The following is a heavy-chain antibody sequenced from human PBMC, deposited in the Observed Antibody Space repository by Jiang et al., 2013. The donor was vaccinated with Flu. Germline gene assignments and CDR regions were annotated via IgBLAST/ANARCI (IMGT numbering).Heavy chain of an antibody. V-gene: IGHV3-48*01. CDR2: IGRSSTAI. CDR1: GFTFSTYG. J-gene: IGHJ4*02. Sequence: GGSLRLSCAASGFTFSTYGMNWVRQAPGKGLEWVSYIGRSSTAIYYADSVMGRFTISRDNAENSLYLQMNSLRAEDTAVYYCARESDFWSGYYIFDSWGQGTLVTVSS. CDR3: ARESDFWSGYYIFDS. D-gene: IGHD3-3*01.